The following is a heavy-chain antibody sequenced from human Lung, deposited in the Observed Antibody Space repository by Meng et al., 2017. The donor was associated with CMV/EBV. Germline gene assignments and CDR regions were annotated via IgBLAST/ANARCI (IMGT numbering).Heavy chain of an antibody. CDR1: GFTFSTYW. V-gene: IGHV3-7*01. J-gene: IGHJ4*02. D-gene: IGHD6-13*01. CDR3: ARESPGYSSSLYDY. Sequence: GESLKISCAASGFTFSTYWMSWVRQAPGKGLEWVANIKQDGSEKYYVDSVKGRFTISRDNAKNSLYLQMNSLRAEDTAVYYCARESPGYSSSLYDYWGQGTLVTVSS. CDR2: IKQDGSEK.